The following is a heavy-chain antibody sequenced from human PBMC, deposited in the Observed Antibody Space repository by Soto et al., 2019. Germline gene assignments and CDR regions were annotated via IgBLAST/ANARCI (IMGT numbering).Heavy chain of an antibody. V-gene: IGHV2-5*02. D-gene: IGHD6-19*01. J-gene: IGHJ5*02. CDR1: GFSLSTSGVG. CDR3: AHNLVAGTYWFEP. CDR2: IYWDDDK. Sequence: QITLKESGTTLVKSTQTLTLTCTFSGFSLSTSGVGVVWIRQPPGKALEWLGIIYWDDDKRYCPSLKSRLTIAKEINNNLVGLNMTNMVPVDTRTYFCAHNLVAGTYWFEPSDQEHLVTDSS.